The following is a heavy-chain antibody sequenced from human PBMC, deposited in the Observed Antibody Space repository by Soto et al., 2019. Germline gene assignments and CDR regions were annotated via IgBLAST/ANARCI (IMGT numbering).Heavy chain of an antibody. D-gene: IGHD4-17*01. CDR1: GFTFSSYW. CDR2: INSDGVAT. J-gene: IGHJ6*02. CDR3: ARDKSYALAV. V-gene: IGHV3-74*01. Sequence: PGGSLRLSCAVSGFTFSSYWMHWVRQTPGKGLMCVARINSDGVATTYADSVKGRFTISRDNAKNTVYLQMNSLRVEDTAVYYCARDKSYALAVWGQGTTVTVSS.